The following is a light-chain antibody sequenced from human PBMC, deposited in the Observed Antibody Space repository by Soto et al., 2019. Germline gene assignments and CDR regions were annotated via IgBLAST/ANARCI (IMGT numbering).Light chain of an antibody. J-gene: IGKJ5*01. CDR1: QSVSSTY. CDR3: QQFHNWPPIT. V-gene: IGKV3-15*01. Sequence: EIVLTQSPGTLSLSPGERATLSCRAIQSVSSTYLAWYQQKPGQAPRLLIYGASTRATGIPARFSGSGSGTEFTLTISSLQSEDFAVYYCQQFHNWPPITFGQGTRLEI. CDR2: GAS.